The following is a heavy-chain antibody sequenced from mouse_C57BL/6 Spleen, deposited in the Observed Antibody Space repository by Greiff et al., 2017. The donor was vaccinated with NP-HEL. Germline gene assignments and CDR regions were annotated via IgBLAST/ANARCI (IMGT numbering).Heavy chain of an antibody. J-gene: IGHJ2*01. D-gene: IGHD1-1*01. CDR2: ISSGSSTI. CDR1: GFTFSDYG. CDR3: AREATLVATDFDY. V-gene: IGHV5-17*01. Sequence: EVHLVESGGGLVKPGGSLKLSCAASGFTFSDYGMHWVRQAPEKGLEWVAYISSGSSTIYYADTVKGRFTISRDNAKNTLFLQMTSLWSEDTAMYYCAREATLVATDFDYWGQGTTLTVSS.